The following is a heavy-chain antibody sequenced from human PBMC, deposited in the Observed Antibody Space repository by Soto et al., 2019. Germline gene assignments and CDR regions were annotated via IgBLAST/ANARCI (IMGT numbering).Heavy chain of an antibody. CDR3: ARADIVVVPATSPHNWFDP. Sequence: QLQLQESGPGLVKPSETLSLTCTVSGGSISASSYYWGWMRQPPGKGLEWIGTIYYSGNTFYNPSLKSRVTISVDTSKNQFSLKLSSVTAADTAVYYCARADIVVVPATSPHNWFDPWGQGTLVTVSS. D-gene: IGHD2-2*01. CDR2: IYYSGNT. CDR1: GGSISASSYY. V-gene: IGHV4-39*01. J-gene: IGHJ5*02.